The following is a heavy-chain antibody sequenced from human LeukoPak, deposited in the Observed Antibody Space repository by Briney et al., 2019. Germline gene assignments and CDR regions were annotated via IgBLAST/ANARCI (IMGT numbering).Heavy chain of an antibody. V-gene: IGHV4-34*01. CDR2: INHSGST. D-gene: IGHD1-1*01. J-gene: IGHJ4*02. CDR1: GGSFSGYY. CDR3: ATVQLERRKGSLDY. Sequence: SETLSLTCAVYGGSFSGYYWSWIRQPPGKGLEWIGEINHSGSTNYNPSLKSRVTISVDTSKNQFSLKLSSVTAADTAVYYCATVQLERRKGSLDYWGQGTLVTVSS.